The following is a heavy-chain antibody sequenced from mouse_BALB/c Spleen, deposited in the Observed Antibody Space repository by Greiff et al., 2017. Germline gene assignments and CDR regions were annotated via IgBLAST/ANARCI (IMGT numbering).Heavy chain of an antibody. J-gene: IGHJ3*01. V-gene: IGHV3-2*02. CDR3: AREEVRRFAY. CDR1: GYSITSDYA. Sequence: EVQLVESGPGLVKPSQSLSLTCTVTGYSITSDYAWNWIRQFPGNKLEWMGYISYSGSTSYNPSLKSRISITRDTSKNQFFLQLNSVTTEDTATYYCAREEVRRFAYWGQGTLVTVSA. D-gene: IGHD2-14*01. CDR2: ISYSGST.